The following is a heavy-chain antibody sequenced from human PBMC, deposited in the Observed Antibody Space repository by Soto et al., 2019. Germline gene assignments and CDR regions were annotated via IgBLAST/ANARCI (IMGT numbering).Heavy chain of an antibody. CDR1: GYTFIHYG. D-gene: IGHD6-19*01. CDR3: ARSGYSSGWYHWYFDF. V-gene: IGHV1-3*01. Sequence: QVQLVQSGAEVKKPGASVKVSRKTSGYTFIHYGIHWVRQAPGQRLEWMGWINCGRGETKYSQQLQGRVTINTDTSASTAYMELSSLRSEDTAVYYCARSGYSSGWYHWYFDFWGRGTLITVSS. J-gene: IGHJ2*01. CDR2: INCGRGET.